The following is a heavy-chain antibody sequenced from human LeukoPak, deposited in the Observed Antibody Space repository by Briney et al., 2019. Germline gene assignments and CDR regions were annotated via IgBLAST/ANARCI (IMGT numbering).Heavy chain of an antibody. D-gene: IGHD4-11*01. V-gene: IGHV4-34*01. CDR1: GEPSIGYY. J-gene: IGHJ4*02. CDR2: INDSGST. CDR3: ARRLYSNHGFDY. Sequence: SETLSLTSAVYGEPSIGYYWAWIRQPPGKGLEWIGEINDSGSTDYNSGTTNYNPSLRSRVTISIDTSKNQFSLQLSSVTAADTAVYYCARRLYSNHGFDYWGQGTLVTVSS.